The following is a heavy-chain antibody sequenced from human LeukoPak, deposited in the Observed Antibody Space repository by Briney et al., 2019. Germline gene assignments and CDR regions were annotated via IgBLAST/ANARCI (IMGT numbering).Heavy chain of an antibody. Sequence: PGGSLRLSCAASGFTFSSYAMSWVRQAPGKGLEWVSAISGSGGSTYYADSVKGRFTISRDNSKNTLYLQMNSLRAEDTAVYYCAKGGRQVTANLNWFDPWGQGTLVTVSS. CDR1: GFTFSSYA. V-gene: IGHV3-23*01. CDR3: AKGGRQVTANLNWFDP. CDR2: ISGSGGST. J-gene: IGHJ5*02. D-gene: IGHD2-21*02.